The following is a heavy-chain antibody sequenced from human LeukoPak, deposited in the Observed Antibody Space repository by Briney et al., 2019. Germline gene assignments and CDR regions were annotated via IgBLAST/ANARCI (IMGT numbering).Heavy chain of an antibody. V-gene: IGHV1-69*06. CDR1: GGTFSSYA. CDR3: ARAYDYGDYVGYYFDY. CDR2: IILIFGTA. D-gene: IGHD4-17*01. J-gene: IGHJ4*02. Sequence: SVKVSCKASGGTFSSYAISWVRQAPGQGLEWMGGIILIFGTANYAQKFQGRVTITADKSTSTAYMELSSLRSEDTAVYYCARAYDYGDYVGYYFDYWGQGTLVTVSS.